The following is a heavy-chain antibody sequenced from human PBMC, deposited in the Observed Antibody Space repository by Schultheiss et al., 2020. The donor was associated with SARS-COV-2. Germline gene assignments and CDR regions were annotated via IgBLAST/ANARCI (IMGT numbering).Heavy chain of an antibody. CDR1: GFTFSTYG. J-gene: IGHJ6*02. V-gene: IGHV3-72*01. Sequence: GGSLRLSCAASGFTFSTYGMSWVRQAPGKGLEWVGRTRNKANSYTTEYAASVKGRFTISRDDSKNSLYLQMNSLKTEDTAVYYCARMTGATGGSTNTNGYYYGMDVWGQGTTVTVSS. CDR3: ARMTGATGGSTNTNGYYYGMDV. CDR2: TRNKANSYTT. D-gene: IGHD1-26*01.